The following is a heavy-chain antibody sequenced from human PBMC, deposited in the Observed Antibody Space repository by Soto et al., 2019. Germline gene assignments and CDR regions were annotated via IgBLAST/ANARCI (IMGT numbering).Heavy chain of an antibody. J-gene: IGHJ5*01. CDR1: RVSITSSNW. D-gene: IGHD2-2*01. CDR2: SSHSGTV. CDR3: ARDYAGFDY. Sequence: QVRLQESGPGLVKHSETVSLTCDVSRVSITSSNWWTWVRQPPGKGLEWIGKSSHSGTVNYKATPRSRVTISVDKHKNQLALKLMSVTAADTAVYYCARDYAGFDYWGHGILVTVAS. V-gene: IGHV4-4*02.